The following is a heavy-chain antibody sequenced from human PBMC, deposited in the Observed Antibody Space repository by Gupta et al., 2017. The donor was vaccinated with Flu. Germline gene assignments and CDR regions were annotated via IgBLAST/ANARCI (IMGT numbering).Heavy chain of an antibody. CDR1: GFSFHEHG. CDR2: IWYDGTHK. Sequence: QVQLVESGGGVVQPGTSLRLSCAASGFSFHEHGMHWVRQAPGKGLEWVELIWYDGTHKHYADSVRGRFTISRDNSENTVFLQMNNLGAEDTAVYYCARDAYSGRFYQPYNWFDPWGQGTLVTVSS. CDR3: ARDAYSGRFYQPYNWFDP. J-gene: IGHJ5*02. D-gene: IGHD1-26*01. V-gene: IGHV3-33*01.